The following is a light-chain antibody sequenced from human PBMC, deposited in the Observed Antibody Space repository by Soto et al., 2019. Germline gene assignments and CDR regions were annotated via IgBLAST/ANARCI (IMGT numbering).Light chain of an antibody. V-gene: IGLV2-8*01. J-gene: IGLJ1*01. CDR1: SSDIGHYDY. CDR3: KSYAGSNTYV. CDR2: EVV. Sequence: SALTQPASVSGSPGQSITISCTGTSSDIGHYDYVSWYQQHPGKAPRLIIYEVVQRPSGVPDRFSGSKSGNTASLTVSGLQAADEADYFCKSYAGSNTYVFGSGTKV.